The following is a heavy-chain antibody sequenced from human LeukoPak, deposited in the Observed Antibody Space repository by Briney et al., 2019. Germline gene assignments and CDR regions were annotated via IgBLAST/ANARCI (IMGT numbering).Heavy chain of an antibody. CDR1: GGSISTYY. CDR3: ARVQENPQWYAFDI. J-gene: IGHJ3*02. V-gene: IGHV4-4*09. Sequence: SETLSLTCTVSGGSISTYYWSWIRQPPGKGLEWIGYIYHSGSSYYNPSLNSRVTISVDRSKNQFSLKLSSVTAADTAVYYCARVQENPQWYAFDIWGQGTMVTVSS. CDR2: IYHSGSS. D-gene: IGHD2-8*01.